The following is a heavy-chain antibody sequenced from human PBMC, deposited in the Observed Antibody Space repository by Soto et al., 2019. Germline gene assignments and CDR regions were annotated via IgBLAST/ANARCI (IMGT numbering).Heavy chain of an antibody. Sequence: SETLSLTCTVSGGSISSYYWSWIRQPPGKGLEWIGYIYYSGSTNYNPSLKSRVTISVDTSKNQFSLKLSSVTAADTAVYYCATQHPSDDYGDYSERLYAFDIWGQGTMVTVSS. CDR1: GGSISSYY. J-gene: IGHJ3*02. CDR3: ATQHPSDDYGDYSERLYAFDI. CDR2: IYYSGST. V-gene: IGHV4-59*08. D-gene: IGHD4-17*01.